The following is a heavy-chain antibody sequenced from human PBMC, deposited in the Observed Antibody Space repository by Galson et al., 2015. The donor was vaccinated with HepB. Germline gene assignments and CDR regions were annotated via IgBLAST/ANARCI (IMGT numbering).Heavy chain of an antibody. D-gene: IGHD2-8*01. V-gene: IGHV3-23*01. J-gene: IGHJ4*02. CDR3: AKAYCTNGVCYFDY. CDR2: ISGSGATT. CDR1: GFTFSSYA. Sequence: SLRLSCAASGFTFSSYAMSWVRQAPGKGLEWVSAISGSGATTYYADSVKGRFTISRDNSKNTLYLQVNSLRAEDTAIYYCAKAYCTNGVCYFDYWGQGTLVTVSA.